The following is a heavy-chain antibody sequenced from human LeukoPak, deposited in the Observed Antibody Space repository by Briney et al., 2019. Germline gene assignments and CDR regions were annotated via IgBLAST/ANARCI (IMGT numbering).Heavy chain of an antibody. Sequence: SETLSLTCTVSGGSISSSSYYWGWIRQPPGKGLEWIVCIYYSGSTYYNPSLKSRVTISVDTSKNQFSLKLSSVTAADTAVYYCASFTNYYDSSGYYYSFDYWGQGTLVTVSS. J-gene: IGHJ4*02. CDR1: GGSISSSSYY. V-gene: IGHV4-39*07. CDR2: IYYSGST. D-gene: IGHD3-22*01. CDR3: ASFTNYYDSSGYYYSFDY.